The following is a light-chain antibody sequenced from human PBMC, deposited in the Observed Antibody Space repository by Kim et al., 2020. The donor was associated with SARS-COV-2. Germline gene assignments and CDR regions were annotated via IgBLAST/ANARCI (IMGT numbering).Light chain of an antibody. Sequence: VSPGQAARITCTVDAYTKQHASWCQQKSGQAPCLVIYKDSERPSVIPERFSGSSSGTTVTLTISGVQAEDDADYYCQSADSSGTYVFGSGTKVTVL. V-gene: IGLV3-25*03. CDR1: AYTKQH. CDR2: KDS. J-gene: IGLJ1*01. CDR3: QSADSSGTYV.